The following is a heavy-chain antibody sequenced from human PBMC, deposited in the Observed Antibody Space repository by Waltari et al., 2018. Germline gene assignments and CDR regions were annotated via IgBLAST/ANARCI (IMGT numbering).Heavy chain of an antibody. CDR3: ARDAGYTSNYY. V-gene: IGHV4-39*07. J-gene: IGHJ4*02. CDR2: SSYSGIT. Sequence: QLQLQESGPGLVKPSETLSLTCTVSGGPISSGYYWGWIRQPPGKGLEWIGSSSYSGITYYNPSLKSRITISVDTSNNQFSLKLTSVTAADTAVYYCARDAGYTSNYYWGQGTLVTVSS. CDR1: GGPISSGYY. D-gene: IGHD5-18*01.